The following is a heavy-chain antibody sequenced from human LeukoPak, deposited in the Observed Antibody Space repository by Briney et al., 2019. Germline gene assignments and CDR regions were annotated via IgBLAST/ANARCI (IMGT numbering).Heavy chain of an antibody. J-gene: IGHJ4*02. D-gene: IGHD6-19*01. Sequence: ASVKVSCKASGYTFTGYYMHWVRQAPGQGLEWMGWINPNSGGTNYAQKFQGRVTMTRDTSISTAYMELSRLRSDDTAVYYCARPRRHSSGWLREWGQGTLVTVSS. CDR2: INPNSGGT. CDR1: GYTFTGYY. V-gene: IGHV1-2*02. CDR3: ARPRRHSSGWLRE.